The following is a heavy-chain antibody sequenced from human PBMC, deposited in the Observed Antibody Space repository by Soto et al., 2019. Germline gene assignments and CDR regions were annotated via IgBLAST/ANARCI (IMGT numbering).Heavy chain of an antibody. CDR2: ISWNRGTI. Sequence: VVLVESGGGLVQPGRSLRLSCAASGFNFEEYAMNWVRQGPGKGMEGVSGISWNRGTIVYADSVKGRLTISRDNAKNFLYLEMNSLGAEDTALYYCAKGYCSSAKCYTYSSRDVWCKGTTVTVSS. J-gene: IGHJ6*03. CDR3: AKGYCSSAKCYTYSSRDV. CDR1: GFNFEEYA. D-gene: IGHD2-2*01. V-gene: IGHV3-9*01.